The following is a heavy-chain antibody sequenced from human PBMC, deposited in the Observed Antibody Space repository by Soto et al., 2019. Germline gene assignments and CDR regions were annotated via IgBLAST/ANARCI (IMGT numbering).Heavy chain of an antibody. CDR1: GFTFSSYA. D-gene: IGHD3-22*01. Sequence: QVQLVESGGGVVQPGRSLRLSCAASGFTFSSYAMHWVRQAPGKGLEWVAVISYDGSNKYYADSVKGRFTISRDNSKNTLYLQMKSLRAGDTAVYYCARLPSREGITMIVVATLAQLLTYWGQGTLVTVSS. CDR3: ARLPSREGITMIVVATLAQLLTY. J-gene: IGHJ4*02. CDR2: ISYDGSNK. V-gene: IGHV3-30-3*01.